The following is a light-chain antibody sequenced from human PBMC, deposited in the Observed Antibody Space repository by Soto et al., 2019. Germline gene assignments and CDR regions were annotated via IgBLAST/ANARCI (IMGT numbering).Light chain of an antibody. V-gene: IGKV1D-12*01. CDR3: QQADSFTLT. Sequence: DIQMTQYPSSVSASIGDTVTITCRASQDISTLLAWYQQKPGKAPKLLIYGASTLESGVPSRFSGRGSGTDFTLTISSLQPEDFATYFCQQADSFTLTFCGGTKLDFK. J-gene: IGKJ4*01. CDR2: GAS. CDR1: QDISTL.